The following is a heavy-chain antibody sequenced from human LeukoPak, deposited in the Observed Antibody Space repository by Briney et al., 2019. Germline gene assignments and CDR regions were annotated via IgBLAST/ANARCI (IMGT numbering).Heavy chain of an antibody. CDR1: GGSISSSSYS. J-gene: IGHJ3*02. CDR3: ATGGPLAPGHDTFDI. CDR2: MYYSGST. D-gene: IGHD6-13*01. V-gene: IGHV4-39*01. Sequence: PPETLSLTCSVSGGSISSSSYSWGWIRQPPGKGLEWIGYMYYSGSTYYSPSLKSRVTISVDTSKNQFSLKLSSVTAADTAIYYCATGGPLAPGHDTFDIWGQGTLVTVSS.